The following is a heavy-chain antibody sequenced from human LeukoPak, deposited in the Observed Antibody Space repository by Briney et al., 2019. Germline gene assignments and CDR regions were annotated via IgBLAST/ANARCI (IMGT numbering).Heavy chain of an antibody. D-gene: IGHD2-21*02. J-gene: IGHJ5*02. CDR3: ARMTDGFDP. CDR2: IYYSGST. Sequence: PSETLSLTCTVSGGSISSYYWSWIRQPPGKGLEWIGYIYYSGSTNHNPSLKSRVTISVDTSKNQFSLKLSSVTAADTAVYYCARMTDGFDPWGQGTLVTVSS. CDR1: GGSISSYY. V-gene: IGHV4-59*01.